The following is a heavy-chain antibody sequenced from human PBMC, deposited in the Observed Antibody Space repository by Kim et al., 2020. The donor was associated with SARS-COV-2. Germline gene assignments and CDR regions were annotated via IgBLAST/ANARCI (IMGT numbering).Heavy chain of an antibody. Sequence: GGSLRLSCAASGFTFSSYGIHWVRQAPGKGLEWVAVIWHDGSQKYYADSVKGRFTISRDNSNNTLFLQMDSLRAEDTAVYYCARDSETGDLYFYYGMDVWGQGTTVIVSS. CDR2: IWHDGSQK. CDR1: GFTFSSYG. V-gene: IGHV3-33*01. CDR3: ARDSETGDLYFYYGMDV. J-gene: IGHJ6*02. D-gene: IGHD3-10*01.